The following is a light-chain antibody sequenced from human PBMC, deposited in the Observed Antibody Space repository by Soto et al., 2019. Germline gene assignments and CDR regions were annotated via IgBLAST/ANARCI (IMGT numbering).Light chain of an antibody. CDR2: GAS. CDR1: QSVSSSY. J-gene: IGKJ5*01. Sequence: EIVLTQSPGTLSLSPGERATLSCRASQSVSSSYLAWYQQKPGQAPRLLIYGASSRATGIPDRFSGSGSGTDFNLTISRLEPEDFAGYYCQQYGSSPRITFGQGTRLEIK. V-gene: IGKV3-20*01. CDR3: QQYGSSPRIT.